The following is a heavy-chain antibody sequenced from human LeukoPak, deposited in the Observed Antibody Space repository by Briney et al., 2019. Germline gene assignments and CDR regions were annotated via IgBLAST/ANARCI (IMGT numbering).Heavy chain of an antibody. Sequence: TSQTLSLTCVVTGGSISSGGYSWSWIRQPPGKGLEWIGYIYQSGSTYYNPSLESRVTISVDRSKNQFSLELSSVTAADTAVYYCGRGGIAAAASGVDYWGQGTLVTVSS. CDR1: GGSISSGGYS. CDR2: IYQSGST. D-gene: IGHD6-13*01. V-gene: IGHV4-30-2*01. CDR3: GRGGIAAAASGVDY. J-gene: IGHJ4*02.